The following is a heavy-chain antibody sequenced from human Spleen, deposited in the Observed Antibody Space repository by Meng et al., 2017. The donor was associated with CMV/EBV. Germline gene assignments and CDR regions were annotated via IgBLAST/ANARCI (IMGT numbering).Heavy chain of an antibody. CDR2: TVPMSGTP. V-gene: IGHV1-69*13. D-gene: IGHD3-3*01. J-gene: IGHJ3*01. CDR1: GGVFNNYS. CDR3: ARKFGGGSAFDV. Sequence: SVKVSCKASGGVFNNYSFHWVRQAPGQGLEWMGGTVPMSGTPVYAQKFQGRVTITNTGYMEMSGLRFEDTAVYFCARKFGGGSAFDVWGQGTMVTVSS.